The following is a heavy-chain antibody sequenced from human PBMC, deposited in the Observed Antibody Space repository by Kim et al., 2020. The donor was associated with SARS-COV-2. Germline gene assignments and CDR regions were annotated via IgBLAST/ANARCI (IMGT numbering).Heavy chain of an antibody. CDR3: ARDGDLYSSGKDAFDI. CDR2: IKQDGSQK. CDR1: GFTFSSYG. J-gene: IGHJ3*02. V-gene: IGHV3-7*01. Sequence: GGSLRLSCAASGFTFSSYGMTWVRQAPGKGLEWVANIKQDGSQKYYVDSVKGRFTMSRDNAKNSLYLQMNSLRAEDTAVYYCARDGDLYSSGKDAFDIWGQGTTVTVSS. D-gene: IGHD6-19*01.